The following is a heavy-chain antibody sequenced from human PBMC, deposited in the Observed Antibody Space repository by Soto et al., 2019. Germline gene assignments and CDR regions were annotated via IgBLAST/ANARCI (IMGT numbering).Heavy chain of an antibody. Sequence: QVQLQQSGPGLVKPSQTLSLICTVSGASISNANYYWSWIRQPPGKGLEWIGNINYSGTTYLTPSLGGRVTVSVDTSNNQFSLRLSSATAADTAVYFCARVTRDFGDYEVYGVEAFDLWGQGTMVTVS. J-gene: IGHJ3*01. CDR2: INYSGTT. CDR3: ARVTRDFGDYEVYGVEAFDL. V-gene: IGHV4-30-4*08. CDR1: GASISNANYY. D-gene: IGHD4-17*01.